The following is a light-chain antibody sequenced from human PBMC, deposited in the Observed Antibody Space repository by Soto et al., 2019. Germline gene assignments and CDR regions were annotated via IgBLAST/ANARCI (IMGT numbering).Light chain of an antibody. CDR2: EVT. CDR1: ISDVGVYNY. V-gene: IGLV2-8*01. CDR3: SSYAGSNDVV. J-gene: IGLJ2*01. Sequence: QSALTQPPSASGSPGQSVTISCTGSISDVGVYNYVSWYQQHPGKAPKLMMYEVTKRPSGVPDRFSGAKSGNTDSLTVSGLQAEDEADYYCSSYAGSNDVVFGGGTTLTVL.